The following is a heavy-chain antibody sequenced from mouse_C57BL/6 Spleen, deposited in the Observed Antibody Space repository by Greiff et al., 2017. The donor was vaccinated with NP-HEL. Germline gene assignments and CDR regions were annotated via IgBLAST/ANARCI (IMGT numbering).Heavy chain of an antibody. CDR1: GFTFSDYG. J-gene: IGHJ4*01. V-gene: IGHV5-17*01. Sequence: EVKLMESGGGLVKPGGSLKLSCAASGFTFSDYGMHWVRQAPEKGLEWVAYISSGSSTIYYAVTVKGRFTISRDNAKNTLFLQMTSLRSEDTAMYYCASVFIKAMDYWGQGTSVTVSS. CDR2: ISSGSSTI. CDR3: ASVFIKAMDY. D-gene: IGHD1-1*01.